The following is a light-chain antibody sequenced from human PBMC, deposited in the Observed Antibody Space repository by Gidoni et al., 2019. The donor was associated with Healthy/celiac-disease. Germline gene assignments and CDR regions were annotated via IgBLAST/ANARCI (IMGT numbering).Light chain of an antibody. J-gene: IGKJ2*01. CDR1: QGISSY. CDR3: QQLNSYPPT. Sequence: DIQLTQSPSFLSASVGDRVTITFRASQGISSYLAWYQQKPGKAPKLLLYAASTLQSGVPSRFSGSGSATAFTLTISSLQPEDFATYYCQQLNSYPPTFGPGTKLEIK. V-gene: IGKV1-9*01. CDR2: AAS.